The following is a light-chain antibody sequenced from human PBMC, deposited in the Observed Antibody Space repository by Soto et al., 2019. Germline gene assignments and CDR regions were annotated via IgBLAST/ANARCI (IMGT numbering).Light chain of an antibody. CDR1: SSDVGGYNY. CDR3: SSYTGSSTL. V-gene: IGLV2-14*01. J-gene: IGLJ1*01. Sequence: QSALTQPASVSGSPGQSIIISCTGTSSDVGGYNYVSWYQQHPGKAPKLVIFDVYNRPSRVSNRFSGSKSGNTASLTISGLQAEDEADYYCSSYTGSSTLFGTGTKLTVL. CDR2: DVY.